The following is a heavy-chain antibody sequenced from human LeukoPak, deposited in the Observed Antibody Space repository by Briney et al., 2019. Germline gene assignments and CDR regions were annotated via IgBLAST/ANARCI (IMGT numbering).Heavy chain of an antibody. CDR1: GFTFGDYN. V-gene: IGHV3-48*01. D-gene: IGHD1-26*01. J-gene: IGHJ4*02. CDR3: ARAPETVGAVDY. Sequence: GGSLRLSCTVSGFTFGDYNMNWVRQAPGKGLEWVSYISSSSSTIYYADSVKGRFTISRDNAKNSLYLQMNSLRAEDTAVYYCARAPETVGAVDYWGQGTLVTVSS. CDR2: ISSSSSTI.